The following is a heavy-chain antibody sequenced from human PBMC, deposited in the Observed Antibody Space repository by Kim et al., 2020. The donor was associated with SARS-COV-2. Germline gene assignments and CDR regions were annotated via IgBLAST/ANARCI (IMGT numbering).Heavy chain of an antibody. J-gene: IGHJ6*02. V-gene: IGHV3-23*01. CDR2: ISGNGVNK. D-gene: IGHD3-22*01. CDR1: GFTFDTYA. Sequence: GGSLRLSCVASGFTFDTYAMSWVRQAPGKGLEWVSVISGNGVNKFYADSVRGRFTISRDNSKHTVYLQMNSLRDEDTALYYCAKVVVMDGYNYFYYYGRDVGGQGTAVTVSS. CDR3: AKVVVMDGYNYFYYYGRDV.